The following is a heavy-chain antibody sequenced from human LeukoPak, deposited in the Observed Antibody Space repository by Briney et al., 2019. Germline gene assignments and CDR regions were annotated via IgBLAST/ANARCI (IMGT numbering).Heavy chain of an antibody. Sequence: GGSLRLSCAASGLSFRTYSMNWVRQAPGKGLEWVSYITSSSSYKYYADSVKGRFTISRDNAKNSLYLQMKSLRAEDTAVYYCAADRAQDTGVAGFALDYWGQGTLVTVSS. CDR1: GLSFRTYS. V-gene: IGHV3-21*01. CDR2: ITSSSSYK. D-gene: IGHD6-19*01. CDR3: AADRAQDTGVAGFALDY. J-gene: IGHJ4*02.